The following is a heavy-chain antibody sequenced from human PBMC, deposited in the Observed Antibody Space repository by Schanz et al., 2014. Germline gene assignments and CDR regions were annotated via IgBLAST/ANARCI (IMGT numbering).Heavy chain of an antibody. CDR1: GYTFTSYY. CDR3: ARSPSTGAFDM. Sequence: QVQLVQSGAEVKKPGASVKVSCEASGYTFTSYYIHWFRQAPGQGLEWMGLINPSGGSTSYAQKCQGRVTMTRDTSTSTVYMELSSVESEVTAVYYCARSPSTGAFDMWGQGTMXSVSS. CDR2: INPSGGST. V-gene: IGHV1-46*03. J-gene: IGHJ3*02.